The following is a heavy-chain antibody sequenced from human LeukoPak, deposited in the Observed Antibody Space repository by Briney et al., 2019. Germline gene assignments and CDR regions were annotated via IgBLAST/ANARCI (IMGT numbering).Heavy chain of an antibody. CDR1: GFSFSNYV. CDR2: IMPNGETR. D-gene: IGHD2-8*01. J-gene: IGHJ3*02. CDR3: ARDRDGRFAFDI. Sequence: GGSLRLSCAASGFSFSNYVMHWVRQAPGKGLEYVSAIMPNGETRGYANSMKGRFTISRDNSKNTLYLQMGSLRAEDMAIYYCARDRDGRFAFDIWGQGTLVTVSS. V-gene: IGHV3-64*01.